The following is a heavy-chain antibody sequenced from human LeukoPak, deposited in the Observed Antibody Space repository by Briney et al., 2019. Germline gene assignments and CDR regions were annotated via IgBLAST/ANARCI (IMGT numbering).Heavy chain of an antibody. CDR3: ASAAPFEY. V-gene: IGHV3-48*02. CDR2: ISSSSTM. Sequence: GGSLRLSCAASGFTFSSYGMHWVRQAPGKGLEWVSYISSSSTMYYADSVKGRFTISRDNAKNSLFLQMNSLRDDDTAVYYCASAAPFEYWGQGILVTVSS. D-gene: IGHD6-25*01. J-gene: IGHJ4*02. CDR1: GFTFSSYG.